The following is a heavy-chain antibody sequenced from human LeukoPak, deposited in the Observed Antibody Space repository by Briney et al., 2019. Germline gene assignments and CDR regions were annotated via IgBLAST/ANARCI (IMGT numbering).Heavy chain of an antibody. CDR3: ARDLSRWEYYYYYGMDV. D-gene: IGHD1-26*01. Sequence: GASVKVSCKASGYTFTGYYMHWVRQAPGQGLEWMGRINPNSGGTNYAQKFQGRVTMTRDTSISTAYMELSRLRSDDTAVYYCARDLSRWEYYYYYGMDVWGQGTTVTVSS. CDR1: GYTFTGYY. J-gene: IGHJ6*02. V-gene: IGHV1-2*06. CDR2: INPNSGGT.